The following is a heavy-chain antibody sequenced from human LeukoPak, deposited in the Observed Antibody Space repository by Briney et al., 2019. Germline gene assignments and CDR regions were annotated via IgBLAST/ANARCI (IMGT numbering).Heavy chain of an antibody. J-gene: IGHJ5*02. Sequence: PGGSLRLSCAASGFTFSSYGMHWVRRAPGKGLEWVAFIRYDGSNKYYADSVKGRFTISRDNAKNSLYLQMNSLRAEDTAVYYCARGMTTVTTWFDPWGQGTLVTVSS. CDR1: GFTFSSYG. V-gene: IGHV3-30*02. D-gene: IGHD4-17*01. CDR3: ARGMTTVTTWFDP. CDR2: IRYDGSNK.